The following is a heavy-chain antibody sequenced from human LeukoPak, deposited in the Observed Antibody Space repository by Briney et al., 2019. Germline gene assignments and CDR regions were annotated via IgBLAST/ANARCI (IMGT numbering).Heavy chain of an antibody. J-gene: IGHJ4*02. V-gene: IGHV3-23*01. CDR3: AKEGGYCSSSSCSDYFDY. CDR1: GFTFSRHA. D-gene: IGHD2-2*01. CDR2: ISGGGGST. Sequence: PGGSLRLSCAASGFTFSRHALSWVHQAPGKGLQWGSTISGGGGSTYYADSVKGRFTISRDNSKDTLYLQVNGLRAEDTAVYYCAKEGGYCSSSSCSDYFDYWGQGTLVTVSS.